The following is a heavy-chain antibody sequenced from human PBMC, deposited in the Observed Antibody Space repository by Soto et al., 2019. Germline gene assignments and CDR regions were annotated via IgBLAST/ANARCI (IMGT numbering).Heavy chain of an antibody. J-gene: IGHJ5*02. D-gene: IGHD3-3*01. CDR1: GYTFTCYY. Sequence: ASVKGSCKASGYTFTCYYMHWVRQAPGQGLEWMGWINPNSGGTNYAQKFQGWVTMTRDTSISTAYMELSRLRSDDTAVYYCAREYYDFWNPLSSWFDPWGQGTLVTVSS. CDR2: INPNSGGT. CDR3: AREYYDFWNPLSSWFDP. V-gene: IGHV1-2*04.